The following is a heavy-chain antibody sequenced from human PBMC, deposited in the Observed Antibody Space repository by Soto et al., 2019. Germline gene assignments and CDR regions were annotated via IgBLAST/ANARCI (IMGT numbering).Heavy chain of an antibody. CDR3: AREQVDTAMDPDYYYGMDV. Sequence: ASVKVSCKAPGYTLTSYYMHWVRQAPGQGLEWMGIINPSGGSTSYAQKFQGRVTMTRDTSTSTVYMELSSLRSEDTAVYYCAREQVDTAMDPDYYYGMDVWGQGTTVTVSS. CDR1: GYTLTSYY. D-gene: IGHD5-18*01. V-gene: IGHV1-46*03. CDR2: INPSGGST. J-gene: IGHJ6*02.